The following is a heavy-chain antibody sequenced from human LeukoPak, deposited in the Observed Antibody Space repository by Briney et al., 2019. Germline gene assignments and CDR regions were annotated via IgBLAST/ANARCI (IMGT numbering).Heavy chain of an antibody. D-gene: IGHD3-10*01. V-gene: IGHV3-49*04. CDR1: GFTFCDYA. J-gene: IGHJ4*02. CDR3: TRATERRRITMVRGVLYYFDY. Sequence: GGSLRLSCTASGFTFCDYAMSWVRQAPGKGLEWVGFIRSKGYGGTTEYAASVKGRFTSSRDETKMVAYLQMNSLKTEDTAVYYCTRATERRRITMVRGVLYYFDYWGQGTLVTVSS. CDR2: IRSKGYGGTT.